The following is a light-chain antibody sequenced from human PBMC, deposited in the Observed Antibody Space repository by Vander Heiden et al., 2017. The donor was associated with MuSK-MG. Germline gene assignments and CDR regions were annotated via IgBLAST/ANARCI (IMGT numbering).Light chain of an antibody. V-gene: IGLV3-21*02. CDR1: HIKSKR. CDR2: DDT. CDR3: QVWDSTSDHVL. Sequence: SSVLNQPPSMSVAPGQTARRTGVGDHIKSKRWQWYRQKPGQAPGLVVYDDTLRPSGIPERLSGAISGDTATLTIGRVEAGDEADYYCQVWDSTSDHVLFGGGTKLTVL. J-gene: IGLJ2*01.